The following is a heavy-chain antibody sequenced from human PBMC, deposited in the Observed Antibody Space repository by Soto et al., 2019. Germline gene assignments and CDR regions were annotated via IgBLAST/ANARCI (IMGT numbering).Heavy chain of an antibody. CDR2: ISGKTGKT. CDR3: ARVPREIILVGMDV. CDR1: GYTFTSYG. Sequence: GASVKVFCKASGYTFTSYGISWVRQAPGQGLEWMGWISGKTGKTNYAQKFQGRVTISTDTSTSTAYMDLRSLRSDDTAVYYCARVPREIILVGMDVWGQGTTVTVSS. J-gene: IGHJ6*02. V-gene: IGHV1-18*01. D-gene: IGHD2-2*01.